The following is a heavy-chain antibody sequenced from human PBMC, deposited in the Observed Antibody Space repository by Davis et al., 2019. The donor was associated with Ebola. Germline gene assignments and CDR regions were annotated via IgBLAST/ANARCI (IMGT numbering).Heavy chain of an antibody. D-gene: IGHD3-9*01. CDR2: IDPSNSYT. CDR1: AYSFTDHY. V-gene: IGHV5-10-1*01. J-gene: IGHJ4*02. CDR3: ARHADMLTGYLPDY. Sequence: GESLKISCEGRAYSFTDHYISWVRQMPGKGLEWMGRIDPSNSYTNYNPSLQGHVTISVDKSLSTAYLQWSSLMASDTAMYFCARHADMLTGYLPDYWGQGTLVTVSS.